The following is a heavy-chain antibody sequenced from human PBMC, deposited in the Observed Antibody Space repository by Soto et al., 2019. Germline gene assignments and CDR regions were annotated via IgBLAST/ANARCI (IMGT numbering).Heavy chain of an antibody. V-gene: IGHV4-34*01. D-gene: IGHD6-19*01. J-gene: IGHJ4*02. CDR3: ARGWSGWRVWLDY. CDR2: INHSGST. Sequence: QVQLQQWGAGLLKPSETLSLTCAVYGGSFSGYYWSWIRQPPGKGLEWIGEINHSGSTNYNPSLKSRVTISVDPSKNQFSLKRSSVTAADTAVYYCARGWSGWRVWLDYWGQGTLVTVSS. CDR1: GGSFSGYY.